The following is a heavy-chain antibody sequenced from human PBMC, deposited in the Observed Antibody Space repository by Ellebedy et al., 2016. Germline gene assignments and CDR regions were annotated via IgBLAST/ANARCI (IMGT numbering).Heavy chain of an antibody. D-gene: IGHD2-2*01. CDR2: ISGSGVST. J-gene: IGHJ4*02. CDR1: GFTFSSYA. V-gene: IGHV3-23*01. CDR3: ARSTQFSSPSCLDY. Sequence: GGSLRLSCAASGFTFSSYAMSWVRQAPGKGLEWVSVISGSGVSTYYADSVKGRFTISRDNSKNTLYLQMNSLRAEDTAVYYCARSTQFSSPSCLDYWGQGTLVSVSS.